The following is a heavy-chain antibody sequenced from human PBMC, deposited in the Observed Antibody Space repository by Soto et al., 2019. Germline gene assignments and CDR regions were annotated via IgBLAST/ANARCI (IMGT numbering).Heavy chain of an antibody. V-gene: IGHV4-38-2*01. D-gene: IGHD4-17*01. CDR2: IYHSGPT. CDR3: ARAFYGDYAAHSCGRDA. J-gene: IGHJ6*04. Sequence: GRIRPHLGKGLEWSGNIYHSGPTYYNPSLESRVTISVDTSNNQFSLKLSSVTAADTAVYYCARAFYGDYAAHSCGRDAWCKAITV.